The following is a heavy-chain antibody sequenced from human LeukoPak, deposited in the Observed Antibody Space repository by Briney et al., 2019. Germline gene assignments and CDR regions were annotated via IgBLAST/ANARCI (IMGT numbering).Heavy chain of an antibody. J-gene: IGHJ6*02. CDR3: AREDYYYYGMDV. Sequence: GGSLRLSCAASGFAFSSYSMNWVRQAPGKGLEWVSSISSSSSYIYYADSVKGRFTISRDNAKNSLYLQMNSLRAEDTAVYYCAREDYYYYGMDVWGQGTTVTVSS. CDR2: ISSSSSYI. CDR1: GFAFSSYS. V-gene: IGHV3-21*01.